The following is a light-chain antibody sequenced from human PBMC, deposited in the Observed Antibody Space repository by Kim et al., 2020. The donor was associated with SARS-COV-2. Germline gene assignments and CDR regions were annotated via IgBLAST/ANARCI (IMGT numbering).Light chain of an antibody. CDR1: QSVNTF. CDR3: QQRSIWPIT. Sequence: LSPGERATLSCRASQSVNTFLTWYQQKPGQPPRLLIYDVSNRATGIPARFSGSGSGTDFTLTISSLEPEDFAVYYCQQRSIWPITFGGGTKVDIK. V-gene: IGKV3-11*01. J-gene: IGKJ4*01. CDR2: DVS.